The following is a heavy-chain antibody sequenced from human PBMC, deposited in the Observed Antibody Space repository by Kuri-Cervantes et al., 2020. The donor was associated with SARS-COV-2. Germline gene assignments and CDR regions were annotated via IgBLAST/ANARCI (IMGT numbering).Heavy chain of an antibody. Sequence: LSLTCAASGFTVSSNYMSWVRQAPGKGLEWVSVIYSGGSTYYADSVKGRFTISRDNSKNTLYLQMNSLRAEDTAVYYCARGAIFGVVIAHFDYWGQGTLVTVSS. CDR2: IYSGGST. CDR3: ARGAIFGVVIAHFDY. J-gene: IGHJ4*02. D-gene: IGHD3-3*01. V-gene: IGHV3-53*01. CDR1: GFTVSSNY.